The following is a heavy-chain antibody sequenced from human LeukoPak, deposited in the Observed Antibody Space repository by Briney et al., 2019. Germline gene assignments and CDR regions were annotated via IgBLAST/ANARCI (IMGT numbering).Heavy chain of an antibody. D-gene: IGHD3-16*01. CDR2: MNPNSGNT. V-gene: IGHV1-8*01. CDR3: ASLTRRLNRRAYNWFDP. CDR1: GYTFTSYD. Sequence: ASVKVSCKASGYTFTSYDINWVRQATGQGLEWMGWMNPNSGNTGYAQKFQGRVTMTRNTSISTAYMELSSLRSEDTAVYCCASLTRRLNRRAYNWFDPWGQGTLVTVSS. J-gene: IGHJ5*02.